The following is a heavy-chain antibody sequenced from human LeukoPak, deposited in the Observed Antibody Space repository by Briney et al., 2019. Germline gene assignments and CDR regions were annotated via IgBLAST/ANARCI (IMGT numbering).Heavy chain of an antibody. Sequence: PGGSLRLSCAASGFTFSSYEMNWVRQAPGKGLERVSYISSSGSTIYYADSVKGRFTISRDNAKNSLYLQMNSLRAEDTAVYYCSTQRGTDDYDSSGYFDAFDIWGQGTMVTVSS. V-gene: IGHV3-48*03. D-gene: IGHD3-22*01. CDR3: STQRGTDDYDSSGYFDAFDI. CDR2: ISSSGSTI. CDR1: GFTFSSYE. J-gene: IGHJ3*02.